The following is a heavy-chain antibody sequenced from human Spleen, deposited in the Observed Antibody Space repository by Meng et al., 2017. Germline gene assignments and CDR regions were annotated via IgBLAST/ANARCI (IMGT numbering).Heavy chain of an antibody. Sequence: VQLVESGVGLVKPGGSLSLSCAASAFTFSTYNMNWVRQAPGKGLEWMAVISYEGSQKYYADSVKDRITISRDNSKNKLYLQMNSLRSEDTAVYYCGKDGRAGGSWIDYWGLGTLVTVSS. CDR2: ISYEGSQK. D-gene: IGHD1-1*01. CDR3: GKDGRAGGSWIDY. J-gene: IGHJ4*02. CDR1: AFTFSTYN. V-gene: IGHV3-30*18.